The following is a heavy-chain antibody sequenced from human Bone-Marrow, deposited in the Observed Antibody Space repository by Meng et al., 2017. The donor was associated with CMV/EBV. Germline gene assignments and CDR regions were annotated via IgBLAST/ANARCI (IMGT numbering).Heavy chain of an antibody. Sequence: ASVKVSCKTFGYTFTGYYMHWVRQAPGQGLEWMGWMNPNSGNTGYAQKFQGRVTMTRDTSISTAYMELSRLRSDDTAVYYCARDDRMVRGVIITRYYGMDVWGQGTTVTVSS. CDR3: ARDDRMVRGVIITRYYGMDV. D-gene: IGHD3-10*01. CDR2: MNPNSGNT. CDR1: GYTFTGYY. J-gene: IGHJ6*02. V-gene: IGHV1-2*02.